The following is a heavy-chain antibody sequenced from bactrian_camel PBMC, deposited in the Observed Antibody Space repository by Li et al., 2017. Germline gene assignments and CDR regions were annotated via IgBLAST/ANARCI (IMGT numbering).Heavy chain of an antibody. CDR2: IDNDGSI. V-gene: IGHV3S53*01. J-gene: IGHJ4*01. Sequence: HVQLVESGGGSVQTGGSLRLSCTASGYWLSDHCMGWLRQAPGRPIPDNEREWIGGIDNDGSIVYADSVKGRFTISKDNVKNTLNLQMNDLKPEDTAIYYCAADSVNLQLARFYTYWGQATQVTVS. CDR3: AADSVNLQLARFYTY. D-gene: IGHD7*01. CDR1: GYWLSDHC.